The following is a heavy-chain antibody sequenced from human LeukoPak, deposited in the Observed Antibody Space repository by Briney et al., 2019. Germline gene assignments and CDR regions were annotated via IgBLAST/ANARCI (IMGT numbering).Heavy chain of an antibody. D-gene: IGHD3-22*01. V-gene: IGHV1-2*06. CDR3: ARDRGSSGYYTHFDY. CDR1: GYTFTGYY. J-gene: IGHJ4*02. CDR2: INPNSGGT. Sequence: GASVKVSCKASGYTFTGYYMHWVRQAPGQGLEWMGRINPNSGGTNYAQKFQGRVTMTRDTSISTAYMELSRLRSDDTAVYYCARDRGSSGYYTHFDYWGQGTLVTVSS.